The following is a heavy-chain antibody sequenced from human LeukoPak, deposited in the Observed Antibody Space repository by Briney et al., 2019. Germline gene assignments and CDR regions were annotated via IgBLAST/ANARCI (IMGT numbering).Heavy chain of an antibody. CDR3: ARGGPVAATHKYFQH. J-gene: IGHJ1*01. Sequence: SETLSLTCTVSGASFSSYYWNWIRQSPGKGLEWLGNIHYRGTTNYNPSLKSRVTLSLDTSKSQFVLKVTSVTAADTAVYYCARGGPVAATHKYFQHWGQGTLVTVSS. V-gene: IGHV4-59*13. CDR2: IHYRGTT. D-gene: IGHD6-19*01. CDR1: GASFSSYY.